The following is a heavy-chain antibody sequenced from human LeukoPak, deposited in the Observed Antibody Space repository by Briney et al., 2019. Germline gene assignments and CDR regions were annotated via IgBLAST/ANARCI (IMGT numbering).Heavy chain of an antibody. CDR1: GFTFSSYA. CDR2: ISGSGGST. J-gene: IGHJ4*02. V-gene: IGHV3-23*01. D-gene: IGHD6-19*01. CDR3: VAGSGWRFDY. Sequence: GGSLRLSCAASGFTFSSYAMSWVRQAPGKGLEWVSAISGSGGSTYYADSVKGRFTISRDNAKNSLYVQMNSLRVEDTAVYYCVAGSGWRFDYWGQGTLVTVSS.